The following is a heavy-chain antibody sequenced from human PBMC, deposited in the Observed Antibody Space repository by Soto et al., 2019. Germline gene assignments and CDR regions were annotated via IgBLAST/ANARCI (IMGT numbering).Heavy chain of an antibody. J-gene: IGHJ4*02. V-gene: IGHV3-13*01. D-gene: IGHD6-19*01. CDR1: GFTFSSYD. CDR2: IGTTGDA. Sequence: EVQLVESGGGLVQPGGSLRLSCAASGFTFSSYDMHWVHQTAGKGLEWVAAIGTTGDAYYPGSATGRFTISRENAKNSLYRQMNNLRVGDTAVYFCAGGRSGWYAEFDFWGQGTQVTVSS. CDR3: AGGRSGWYAEFDF.